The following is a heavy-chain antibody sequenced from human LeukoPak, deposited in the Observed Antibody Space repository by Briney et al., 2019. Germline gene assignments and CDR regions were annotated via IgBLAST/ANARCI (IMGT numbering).Heavy chain of an antibody. CDR1: GFTFSDYY. CDR3: AKDPEASGYANYFEH. Sequence: GGSLRLSCAASGFTFSDYYMSWIRQAPGKGLEWVSYISSSGSTIYYADSVKGRFTISRDNAKNSLYLQMNSLRAEDTAVYYCAKDPEASGYANYFEHWGQGTLVTVSS. D-gene: IGHD2-2*01. V-gene: IGHV3-11*01. J-gene: IGHJ4*02. CDR2: ISSSGSTI.